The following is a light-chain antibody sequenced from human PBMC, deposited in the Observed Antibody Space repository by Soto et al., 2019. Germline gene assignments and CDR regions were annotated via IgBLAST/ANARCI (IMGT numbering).Light chain of an antibody. CDR1: SSDIVGYNY. CDR2: DVS. CDR3: SSYTTSNTRQIV. Sequence: LTQPASVSGSPGQSITISCTGTSSDIVGYNYVFWYHHQPGKSPNLIIYDVSNRPSVVSFRFSGSKSDNTASLTISGLQPEDEADYHCSSYTTSNTRQIVFGTGTKVTVL. J-gene: IGLJ1*01. V-gene: IGLV2-14*03.